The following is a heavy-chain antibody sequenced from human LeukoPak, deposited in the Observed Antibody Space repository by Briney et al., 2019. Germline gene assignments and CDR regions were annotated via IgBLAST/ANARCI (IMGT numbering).Heavy chain of an antibody. J-gene: IGHJ4*02. CDR2: INHSGST. D-gene: IGHD3-16*02. V-gene: IGHV4-34*01. CDR3: ARGGALMITFGGVIVMPSGY. CDR1: GGSFSGYY. Sequence: PSETLSLTCAVYGGSFSGYYWSWIRQPPGKGLEWIGEINHSGSTNYNPSLKSRVTISVDTSKNQFSLKLSSVTAADTAVYYCARGGALMITFGGVIVMPSGYWGQGTLVTVSS.